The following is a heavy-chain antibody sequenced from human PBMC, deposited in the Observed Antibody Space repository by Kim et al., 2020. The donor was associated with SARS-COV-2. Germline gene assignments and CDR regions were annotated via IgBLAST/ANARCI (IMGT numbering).Heavy chain of an antibody. D-gene: IGHD2-2*01. V-gene: IGHV4-59*08. CDR2: IYYSGST. J-gene: IGHJ3*02. Sequence: SETLSLTCTVSGGSISSYYWSWIRQPPGKGLEWIGYIYYSGSTNYNPSLKSRVTISVDTSKNQFSLKLSSVTAADTAVYYCARQISSFYCSSTSCYGDAFDIWGQGTMVTVSS. CDR3: ARQISSFYCSSTSCYGDAFDI. CDR1: GGSISSYY.